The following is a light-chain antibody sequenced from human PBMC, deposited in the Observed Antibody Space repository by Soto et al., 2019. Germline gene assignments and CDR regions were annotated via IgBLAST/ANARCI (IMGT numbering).Light chain of an antibody. CDR2: GAS. CDR3: QQYGSSPWT. Sequence: IVLTQSPGTLSLSPGERATLSCRARQSVSSSYLAWYQHKPGQAPRLLIYGASSRATGIADRFSGSGSEIDVPLTISSLEPEDFALYYCQQYGSSPWTVGQGIEVEIK. V-gene: IGKV3-20*01. J-gene: IGKJ1*01. CDR1: QSVSSSY.